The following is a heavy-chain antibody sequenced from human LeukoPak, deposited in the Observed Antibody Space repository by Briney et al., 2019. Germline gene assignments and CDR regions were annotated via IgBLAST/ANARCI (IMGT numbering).Heavy chain of an antibody. CDR3: AGGTYYGSGSRPGYFDH. D-gene: IGHD3-10*01. J-gene: IGHJ4*02. Sequence: GGSLRLSCAASGFTFSSYAMSWVRQAPGKGLEWVSVKDNFGNTYYTDSVKGRFTISRDISKNTVYLQMNTLSAEDTAVYYCAGGTYYGSGSRPGYFDHWGQGTLVTVSS. CDR1: GFTFSSYA. V-gene: IGHV3-23*01. CDR2: KDNFGNT.